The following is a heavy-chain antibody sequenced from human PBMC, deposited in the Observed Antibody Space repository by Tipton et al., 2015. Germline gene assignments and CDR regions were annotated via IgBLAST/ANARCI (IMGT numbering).Heavy chain of an antibody. Sequence: QLVQSGAEVKKPGASVRVSCKPSGYTFTNHAFSWVRQAPGQGLEWMGWISPYNGDTRYAQKFQGRLTMTRDTSTSTAYMELRSLRSDDTAVYYCARERFVWGRPTYGMDVWGQGTTVTVSS. CDR3: ARERFVWGRPTYGMDV. CDR1: GYTFTNHA. J-gene: IGHJ6*02. CDR2: ISPYNGDT. V-gene: IGHV1-18*01. D-gene: IGHD3-16*01.